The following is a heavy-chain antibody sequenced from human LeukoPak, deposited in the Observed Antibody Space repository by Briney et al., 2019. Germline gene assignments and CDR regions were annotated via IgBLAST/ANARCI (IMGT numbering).Heavy chain of an antibody. CDR1: GFTFSSYA. D-gene: IGHD1-20*01. CDR3: ARADSWNQIPFDY. J-gene: IGHJ4*02. Sequence: GGSLRLSCAASGFTFSSYAMHWVRQAPGKGLEWVAVISYDGSNKYYADSVKGRFTISRDNSKNTLYLQMNSLRAEDTAVYYCARADSWNQIPFDYWGQGTLVTVSS. V-gene: IGHV3-30-3*01. CDR2: ISYDGSNK.